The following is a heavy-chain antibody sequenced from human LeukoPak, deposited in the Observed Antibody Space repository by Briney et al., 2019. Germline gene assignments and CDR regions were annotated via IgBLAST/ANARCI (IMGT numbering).Heavy chain of an antibody. CDR3: ARGSLGYCSGGSCYRSYYYYYMDV. CDR1: GGSISGYY. V-gene: IGHV4-34*01. J-gene: IGHJ6*03. D-gene: IGHD2-15*01. Sequence: SETLSLTCTVSGGSISGYYWSWIRQPPGKGLEWIGEINHSGSTNYNPSLKSRVTISVDTSKNQFSLKLSSVTAADTAVYYCARGSLGYCSGGSCYRSYYYYYMDVWGKGTTVTVSS. CDR2: INHSGST.